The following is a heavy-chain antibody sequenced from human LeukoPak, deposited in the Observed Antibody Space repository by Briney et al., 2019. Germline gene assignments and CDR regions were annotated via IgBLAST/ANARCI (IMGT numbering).Heavy chain of an antibody. D-gene: IGHD6-25*01. CDR3: ARSVPRAACFDP. Sequence: GGSLRLSCAASGFTFSSYSMNWVRQAPGKGLEWVSSISSSSSYIYYADSVKGRFTISRDNAKNSLFLQMNSLRVEDTAVYYCARSVPRAACFDPWGQGTLVTVSS. V-gene: IGHV3-21*01. CDR2: ISSSSSYI. J-gene: IGHJ5*02. CDR1: GFTFSSYS.